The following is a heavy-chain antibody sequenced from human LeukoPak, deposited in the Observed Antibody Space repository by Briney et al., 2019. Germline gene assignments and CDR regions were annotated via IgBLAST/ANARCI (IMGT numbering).Heavy chain of an antibody. J-gene: IGHJ5*02. CDR2: INPKSGHT. CDR1: GYIFTGYY. D-gene: IGHD6-13*01. CDR3: ARGYRSSAYIS. Sequence: ASVKVSCKASGYIFTGYYIHWVRQAPGQGLEWMGWINPKSGHTNYAQKFQGRITMTRDTPISAAYMGLSSLTSDDTAVYYCARGYRSSAYISWGQGTLVTVSS. V-gene: IGHV1-2*02.